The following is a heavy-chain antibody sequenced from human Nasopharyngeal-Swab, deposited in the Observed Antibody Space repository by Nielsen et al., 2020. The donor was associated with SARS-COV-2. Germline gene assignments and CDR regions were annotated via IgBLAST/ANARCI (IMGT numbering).Heavy chain of an antibody. CDR2: IWYDGSNK. J-gene: IGHJ6*02. D-gene: IGHD3-9*01. Sequence: GESLKISCAASGFTFSSYGMHWVRQAPGKGLEWVAVIWYDGSNKYYADSVKGRFTISRDNAKNSLYLQMNSLRDEDTAVYYCARDTVLRYFDWLSGDYGMDVWGQGTTVTVSS. CDR3: ARDTVLRYFDWLSGDYGMDV. CDR1: GFTFSSYG. V-gene: IGHV3-33*01.